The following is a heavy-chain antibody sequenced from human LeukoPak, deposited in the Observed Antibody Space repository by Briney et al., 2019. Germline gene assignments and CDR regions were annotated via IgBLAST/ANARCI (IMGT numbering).Heavy chain of an antibody. D-gene: IGHD2-2*01. Sequence: ASVKVSCQASGYTFTGYHMHWVRQAPGQGLEWMGRINPNSGDTNYAQKFQGRVTMTRDTSISTAYMELSRLRSDDTAVYYCARDYCSSTSCLFDYWGQGTLVTVSS. V-gene: IGHV1-2*06. CDR1: GYTFTGYH. CDR2: INPNSGDT. CDR3: ARDYCSSTSCLFDY. J-gene: IGHJ4*02.